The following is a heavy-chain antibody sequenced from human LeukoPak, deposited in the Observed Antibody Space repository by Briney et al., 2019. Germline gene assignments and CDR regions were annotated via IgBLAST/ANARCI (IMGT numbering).Heavy chain of an antibody. CDR2: IYTSGST. Sequence: SETLSLTCTVSGGSISSDCWSWIRQPAGKGLEWIGRIYTSGSTNYNPSLKSRVTMSVDTSKNQFSLKLSSVTAADTAVYYCAREAIVVPTFDYWGQGTLVTVSS. J-gene: IGHJ4*02. V-gene: IGHV4-4*07. CDR1: GGSISSDC. D-gene: IGHD2-2*01. CDR3: AREAIVVPTFDY.